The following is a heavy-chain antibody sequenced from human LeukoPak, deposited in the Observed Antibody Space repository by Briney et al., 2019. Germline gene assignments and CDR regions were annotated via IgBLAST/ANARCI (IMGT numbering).Heavy chain of an antibody. D-gene: IGHD6-13*01. J-gene: IGHJ3*01. CDR1: GFTFSSYA. CDR3: AKSGKAAGEYAFAV. CDR2: ISGSGGST. V-gene: IGHV3-23*01. Sequence: GSLCFSCASSGFTFSSYAMSWVRQAPGKGLEWVSAISGSGGSTYYADSVKGRFTISRDNSKNTVYLQMNSLIAEDTAVYYCAKSGKAAGEYAFAVCGRPTMVTVSS.